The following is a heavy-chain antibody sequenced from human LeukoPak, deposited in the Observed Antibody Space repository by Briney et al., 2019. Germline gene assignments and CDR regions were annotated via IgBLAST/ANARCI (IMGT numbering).Heavy chain of an antibody. V-gene: IGHV1-2*02. Sequence: ASVKVSCKASGYTFTGYYMHWVRQAPGQGLEWMGWINPNSGGTNYAQKFQGRVTMTRDTSISTAYMELSRLRSDDTAVYYCARDNYDSSGYYYDYWGRGTLVTVSS. J-gene: IGHJ4*02. D-gene: IGHD3-22*01. CDR1: GYTFTGYY. CDR3: ARDNYDSSGYYYDY. CDR2: INPNSGGT.